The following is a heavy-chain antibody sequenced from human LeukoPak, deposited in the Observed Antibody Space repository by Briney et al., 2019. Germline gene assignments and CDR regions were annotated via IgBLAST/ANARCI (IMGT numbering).Heavy chain of an antibody. Sequence: GGSLRLSCAASGFTFSSYAMSWVRQAPGKGLEWVSAISGSGGSTYYADSVKGRFTISRDNSKNTLYLQMNRLRAEDTAVYYCAKGGYCTNGVCYELDYWGQGTLVTVSS. CDR1: GFTFSSYA. V-gene: IGHV3-23*01. CDR2: ISGSGGST. D-gene: IGHD2-8*01. J-gene: IGHJ4*02. CDR3: AKGGYCTNGVCYELDY.